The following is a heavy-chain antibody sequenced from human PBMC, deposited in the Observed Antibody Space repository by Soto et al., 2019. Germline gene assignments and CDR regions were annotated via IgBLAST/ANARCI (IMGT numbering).Heavy chain of an antibody. D-gene: IGHD4-17*01. CDR3: ARDPTDYGHWFDP. CDR2: ISSSSSYI. V-gene: IGHV3-21*01. J-gene: IGHJ5*02. CDR1: GFTFSSYS. Sequence: GGSLRLSCAASGFTFSSYSMNWVRQAPGKGLEWVSSISSSSSYIYYADSVKGRFTISRDNAKNSLYLQMNSLRAEDTAVYYGARDPTDYGHWFDPWGQGTLVTVAS.